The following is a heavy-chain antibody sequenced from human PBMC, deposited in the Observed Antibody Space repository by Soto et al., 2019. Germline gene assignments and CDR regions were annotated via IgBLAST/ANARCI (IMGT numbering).Heavy chain of an antibody. Sequence: QVQLVESGGGVVQPGRSLRLSCAASGFTFSSYGMHWVRQAPGKGLEWVAVIWYDGSNKYYADSVKGRFTISRDNSKNTRYLQINSMRAEDTAVYYCARDREAGMDVWGQGTTVTVSS. CDR2: IWYDGSNK. CDR3: ARDREAGMDV. J-gene: IGHJ6*02. CDR1: GFTFSSYG. V-gene: IGHV3-33*01.